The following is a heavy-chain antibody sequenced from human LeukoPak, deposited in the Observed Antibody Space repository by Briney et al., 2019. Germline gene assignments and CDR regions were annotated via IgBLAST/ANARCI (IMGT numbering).Heavy chain of an antibody. CDR1: GGTFSSYT. Sequence: SVKVSCKASGGTFSSYTISWVRQAPGQGLEWMGRIIPILGIADYAQKFQGRVTITADKSTSTAYMELSSLRSEDTAVYYCARGNPDYDSSGYLGYWGQGTLVTVSS. V-gene: IGHV1-69*02. J-gene: IGHJ4*02. CDR3: ARGNPDYDSSGYLGY. CDR2: IIPILGIA. D-gene: IGHD3-22*01.